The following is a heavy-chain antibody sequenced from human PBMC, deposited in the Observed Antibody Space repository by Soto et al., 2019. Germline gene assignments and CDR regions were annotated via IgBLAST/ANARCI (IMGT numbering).Heavy chain of an antibody. V-gene: IGHV1-8*01. CDR3: ARTLYGANVAY. CDR2: MNPNGGNT. CDR1: GYTFTSYA. J-gene: IGHJ4*02. Sequence: QVQLVQSGAEVKKPGASVKVSCKASGYTFTSYAINWVRQATGQGLEWMGWMNPNGGNTGYAQKFQVRVTMTRNTSSSTAYMGLSRLRSEDTAVYYWARTLYGANVAYWGPGTLVTVSS. D-gene: IGHD4-17*01.